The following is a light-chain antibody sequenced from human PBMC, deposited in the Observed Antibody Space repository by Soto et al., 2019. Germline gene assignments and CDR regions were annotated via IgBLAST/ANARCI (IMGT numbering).Light chain of an antibody. V-gene: IGKV1-5*03. CDR1: QTISSW. J-gene: IGKJ5*01. CDR3: QQYNNWPPIT. CDR2: KAS. Sequence: IQMTQSPSTLSGSVGDRVTITCRASQTISSWLAWYQQKPGKAPKLLIYKASTLKSGVPSRFSGSGSGTEFTLTISSLQPDDFAVYYCQQYNNWPPITFGQGTRLE.